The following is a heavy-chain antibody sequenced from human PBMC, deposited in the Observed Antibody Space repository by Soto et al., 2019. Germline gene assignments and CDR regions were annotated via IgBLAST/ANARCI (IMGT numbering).Heavy chain of an antibody. J-gene: IGHJ4*02. Sequence: GGSLRLSCAGSGLTLNDYAMSWVRQAPGKGLEWVSSIRGGEDTTFCADSVRGRFTISRDDSKNTLSLQMDSLRAEDTALYYCAKPPVWKSEHLSFWGQGTLVTVSS. CDR3: AKPPVWKSEHLSF. D-gene: IGHD3-16*01. CDR2: IRGGEDTT. CDR1: GLTLNDYA. V-gene: IGHV3-23*01.